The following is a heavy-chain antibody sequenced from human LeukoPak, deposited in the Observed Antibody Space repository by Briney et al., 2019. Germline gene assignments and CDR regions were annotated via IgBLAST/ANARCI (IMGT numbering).Heavy chain of an antibody. J-gene: IGHJ4*02. CDR1: GGTFSSYA. CDR3: ASYPRYVSSPPFDY. V-gene: IGHV1-8*02. Sequence: ASVKVSCKASGGTFSSYAISWVRQAPGQGLEWMGWINPNTGDTSYAQKFQGRVTMTRDTTISTAYMDLSSLTSDDAAVYYCASYPRYVSSPPFDYWGQGTQVSVSS. D-gene: IGHD2-15*01. CDR2: INPNTGDT.